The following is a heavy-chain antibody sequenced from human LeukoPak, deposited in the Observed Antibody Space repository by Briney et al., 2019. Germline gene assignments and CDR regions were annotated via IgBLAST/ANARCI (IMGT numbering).Heavy chain of an antibody. CDR3: ARDIRLSGYFDY. CDR1: GGTFSIYA. CDR2: IIPIFGTA. D-gene: IGHD2-15*01. V-gene: IGHV1-69*13. Sequence: WASVKVSCKASGGTFSIYAISWVRQAPGQGLEWMGGIIPIFGTANYAQKFQGRVTITADESTSTAYMELSSLRSEDTAVYYCARDIRLSGYFDYWGQGTPVTVSS. J-gene: IGHJ4*02.